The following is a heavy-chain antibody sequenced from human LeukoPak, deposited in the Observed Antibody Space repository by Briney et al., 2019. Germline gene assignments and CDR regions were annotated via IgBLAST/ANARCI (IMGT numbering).Heavy chain of an antibody. CDR1: GFTFRNAW. CDR3: NLYHQGRLGV. D-gene: IGHD2-2*02. Sequence: RGSPRLSCAASGFTFRNAWMTWVRQAPGEGLEWVGRTKSKADGGTTDYAAPVKESFTISRDDSKNTLYLQMNSLKTEDTAVYYCNLYHQGRLGVWGQGTMVTVSS. J-gene: IGHJ3*01. CDR2: TKSKADGGTT. V-gene: IGHV3-15*01.